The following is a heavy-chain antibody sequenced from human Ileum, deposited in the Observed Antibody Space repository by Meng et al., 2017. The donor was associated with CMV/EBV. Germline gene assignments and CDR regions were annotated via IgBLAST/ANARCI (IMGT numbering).Heavy chain of an antibody. CDR2: VQYDRFSK. J-gene: IGHJ5*02. D-gene: IGHD1-7*01. CDR1: RFTCSHHG. Sequence: ASRFTCSHHGMHWVRQAPGKGLEWVAFVQYDRFSKYYADAVKGRFTISRDHSNNTLYLQMDSLRPEDTAIYYCARDFRYKWSYWLDPWGQGTLVTVSS. CDR3: ARDFRYKWSYWLDP. V-gene: IGHV3-30*02.